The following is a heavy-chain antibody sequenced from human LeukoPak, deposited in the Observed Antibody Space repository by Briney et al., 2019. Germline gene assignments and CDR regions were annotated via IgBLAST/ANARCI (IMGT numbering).Heavy chain of an antibody. V-gene: IGHV4-59*08. CDR2: IYYSGST. D-gene: IGHD4-17*01. J-gene: IGHJ3*02. CDR3: AGLLDYGDYGDAFDI. CDR1: GGSISSYY. Sequence: PSETLSLTCTVSGGSISSYYWSWIRQPPGKGLEWIGYIYYSGSTNYNPSLKSRVTISVDTSKNQFSLKLSSVTAADTAVYYCAGLLDYGDYGDAFDICGQGTMVTVSS.